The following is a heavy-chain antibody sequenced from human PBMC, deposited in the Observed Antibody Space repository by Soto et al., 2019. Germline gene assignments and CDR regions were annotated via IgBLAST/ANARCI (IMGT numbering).Heavy chain of an antibody. CDR1: GFTFSSYS. CDR3: ARDDGGSGWSNDY. J-gene: IGHJ4*02. Sequence: EVQLVESGGGLVKPGGSLRLSCAASGFTFSSYSMNWVRQAPGKGLEWVSSISSSSSYIYYADPVKGRFTISRDNAKNSLYLYMNSLRSEDTAVYYCARDDGGSGWSNDYWGQGTLVTVSS. CDR2: ISSSSSYI. D-gene: IGHD6-19*01. V-gene: IGHV3-21*01.